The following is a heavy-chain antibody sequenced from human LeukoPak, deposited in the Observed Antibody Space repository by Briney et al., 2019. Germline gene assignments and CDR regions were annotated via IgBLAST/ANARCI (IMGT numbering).Heavy chain of an antibody. V-gene: IGHV3-30*03. Sequence: GTSLRLSCADSGFTFTSYGMHWVRQAPGKGLEWVALNKYYSDSVKGRFTISSDTSKNTLYLQMNSLRAEDTAVYYCARDLSPVVRASPMGYWGQGTLVTVSS. CDR1: GFTFTSYG. D-gene: IGHD3-10*01. CDR3: ARDLSPVVRASPMGY. CDR2: NK. J-gene: IGHJ4*02.